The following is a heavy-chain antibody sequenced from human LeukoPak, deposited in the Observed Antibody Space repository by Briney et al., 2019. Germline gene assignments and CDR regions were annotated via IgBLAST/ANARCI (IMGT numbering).Heavy chain of an antibody. CDR1: GLTFSSYA. V-gene: IGHV3-23*01. D-gene: IGHD1-1*01. Sequence: GGSLRLSCVVSGLTFSSYAMSWVRQAPGKGLDWVSAISASGGSTYYADSVKGRFTISRDNSKNTVYLQLNSLRGEDTAIYYCAPNWNLDYWGQGSLVTVSS. J-gene: IGHJ4*02. CDR2: ISASGGST. CDR3: APNWNLDY.